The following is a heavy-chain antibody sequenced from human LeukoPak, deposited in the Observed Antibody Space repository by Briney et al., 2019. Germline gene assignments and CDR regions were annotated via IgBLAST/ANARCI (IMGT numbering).Heavy chain of an antibody. Sequence: SETLSLTCTVSGGSISSYYWSWIRQPPGKGLEWIGYIYYSGSTNYNPSLKSRVTISVDTSKNQFSLKLSSVTAADTAVYYCARMGGYDSSGYDYWGQGTLVTVSS. J-gene: IGHJ4*02. CDR3: ARMGGYDSSGYDY. CDR2: IYYSGST. V-gene: IGHV4-59*01. D-gene: IGHD3-22*01. CDR1: GGSISSYY.